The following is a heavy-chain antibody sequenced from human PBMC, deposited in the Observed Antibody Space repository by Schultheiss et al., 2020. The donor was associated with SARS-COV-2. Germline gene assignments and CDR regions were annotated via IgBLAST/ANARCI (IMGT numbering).Heavy chain of an antibody. V-gene: IGHV3-23*01. D-gene: IGHD1-26*01. CDR1: GFTFSSYW. J-gene: IGHJ3*02. Sequence: GESLKISCAASGFTFSSYWMHWVRQAPGKGLVWVSAISGSGGRTYYADSVKGRFTISRDNSKNTLYLQMNSLRAEDTAVYYCAKGGVVGAQGDDAFDIWGQGTMVTVSS. CDR3: AKGGVVGAQGDDAFDI. CDR2: ISGSGGRT.